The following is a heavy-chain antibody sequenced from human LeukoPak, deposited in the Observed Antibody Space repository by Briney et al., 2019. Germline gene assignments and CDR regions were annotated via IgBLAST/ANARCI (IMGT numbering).Heavy chain of an antibody. Sequence: GASVKVSCKASGGTFSSYAISWVRQAPGQGLEWMGGIIPIFGTANYAQKFQGRVTTTADESTSTAYMELSSLRSEDTAVYYCARGGGSCYSCWFDPWGQGTLVTVSS. J-gene: IGHJ5*02. V-gene: IGHV1-69*13. D-gene: IGHD2-15*01. CDR2: IIPIFGTA. CDR1: GGTFSSYA. CDR3: ARGGGSCYSCWFDP.